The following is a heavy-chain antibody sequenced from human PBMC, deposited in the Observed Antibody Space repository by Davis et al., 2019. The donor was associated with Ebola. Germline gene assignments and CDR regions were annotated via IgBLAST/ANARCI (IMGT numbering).Heavy chain of an antibody. CDR3: ARRADY. Sequence: GGSLRLSCAASGFTFSSYSMNWVRQAPGKGLEWVSSITNIISYIYYADSVKGRFTISRDNTKNSLYLQMNSLRAEDTAVYYCARRADYWGQGTLVTVSS. V-gene: IGHV3-21*01. CDR2: ITNIISYI. CDR1: GFTFSSYS. J-gene: IGHJ4*02.